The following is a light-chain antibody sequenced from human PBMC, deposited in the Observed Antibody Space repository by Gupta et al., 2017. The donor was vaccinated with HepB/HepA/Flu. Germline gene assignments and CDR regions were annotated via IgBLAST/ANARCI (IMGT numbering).Light chain of an antibody. CDR1: SLRSYY. Sequence: SSELTQDPAVSVALGQTVRITCQGDSLRSYYASWYQQKPGQAPALVIYGKNNRPSGIPDRGSGSSSGNNASLRTTGAHAEDEADEYCKYRDSSRNVVFGGGTKLTVL. J-gene: IGLJ2*01. CDR2: GKN. V-gene: IGLV3-19*01. CDR3: KYRDSSRNVV.